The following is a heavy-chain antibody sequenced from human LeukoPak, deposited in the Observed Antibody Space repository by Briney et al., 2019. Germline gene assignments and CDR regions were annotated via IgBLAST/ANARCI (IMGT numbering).Heavy chain of an antibody. CDR1: GGSISSGGYY. D-gene: IGHD3-3*01. CDR2: IYYSGST. V-gene: IGHV4-31*03. Sequence: SETLSLTCTVSGGSISSGGYYWSWIRQHPGKGLEWIGYIYYSGSTYYNPSLKSRVTISVDTSKNQFSLKLSSVTAADTAVYYCARVPEWDFWSGYYPDYWGQGTLVTVSS. CDR3: ARVPEWDFWSGYYPDY. J-gene: IGHJ4*02.